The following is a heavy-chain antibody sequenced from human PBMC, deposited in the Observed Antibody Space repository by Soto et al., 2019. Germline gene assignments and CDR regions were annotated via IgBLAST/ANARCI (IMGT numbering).Heavy chain of an antibody. CDR2: IYYSGST. J-gene: IGHJ4*02. CDR1: GGSISSSSYY. V-gene: IGHV4-39*01. Sequence: SETLSLTCTVSGGSISSSSYYWGWIRQPPGKGLEWIGSIYYSGSTYYNPSLKSRVTISVDTSKNQFSLKLSSVTAADTAVYYCARSEWLQKNFDYWGQGTLVTVSS. D-gene: IGHD5-12*01. CDR3: ARSEWLQKNFDY.